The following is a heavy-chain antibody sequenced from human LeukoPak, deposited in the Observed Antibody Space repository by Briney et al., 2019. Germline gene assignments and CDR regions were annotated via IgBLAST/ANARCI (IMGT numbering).Heavy chain of an antibody. Sequence: GASVKVSCKASGYTFTSYGISWVRQAPGQGLEWMGWISAYNGNTNYAQKLQGRVTMTTDTSTSTAYMELRSLRSDDTAVYYCARARVGARWYNWFDPWGQGTLVTVSS. CDR1: GYTFTSYG. D-gene: IGHD1-26*01. V-gene: IGHV1-18*01. CDR3: ARARVGARWYNWFDP. J-gene: IGHJ5*02. CDR2: ISAYNGNT.